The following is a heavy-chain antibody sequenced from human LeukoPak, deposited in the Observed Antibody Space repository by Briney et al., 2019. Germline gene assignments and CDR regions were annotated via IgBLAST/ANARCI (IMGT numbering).Heavy chain of an antibody. CDR3: AKAGGYSYGTGSYFDY. J-gene: IGHJ4*02. CDR2: IFGGGGT. D-gene: IGHD5-18*01. Sequence: SGGSLRLSCAASGFTFSSYSMNWVRQAPGKGLGWVSVIFGGGGTYYGDSVRGRFTISRDNSKNSLYLQMNSLRAEDTALYYCAKAGGYSYGTGSYFDYWGQGTLVTVSS. V-gene: IGHV3-NL1*01. CDR1: GFTFSSYS.